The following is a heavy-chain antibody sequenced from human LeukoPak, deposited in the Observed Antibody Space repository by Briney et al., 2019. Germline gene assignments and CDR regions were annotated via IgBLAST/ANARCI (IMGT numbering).Heavy chain of an antibody. CDR2: INPDNGVT. CDR1: GYTFTGYY. CDR3: ARGFDWLEYYFDY. Sequence: ASVKVSCKASGYTFTGYYIHWVRQAPGQALEWMGWINPDNGVTNYAQKFQGRVTITRDTSLSTAYMELSRLRSDDTAVYHCARGFDWLEYYFDYWGQGTLVTVSS. D-gene: IGHD3-9*01. V-gene: IGHV1-2*02. J-gene: IGHJ4*02.